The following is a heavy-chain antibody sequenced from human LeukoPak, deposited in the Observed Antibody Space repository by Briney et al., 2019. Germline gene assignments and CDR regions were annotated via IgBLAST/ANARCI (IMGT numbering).Heavy chain of an antibody. CDR2: IYYSGST. CDR1: GGSISSGDYY. J-gene: IGHJ4*02. CDR3: ARGGHYDRSGYRYFDY. Sequence: SETLSLTCTVSGGSISSGDYYWSWIRQPPGKGLEWIGYIYYSGSTYYNPSPKSRVTISVDTSKNQFSLKLSSVTAADTAVYYCARGGHYDRSGYRYFDYWGQGTLVTVSS. V-gene: IGHV4-30-4*01. D-gene: IGHD3-22*01.